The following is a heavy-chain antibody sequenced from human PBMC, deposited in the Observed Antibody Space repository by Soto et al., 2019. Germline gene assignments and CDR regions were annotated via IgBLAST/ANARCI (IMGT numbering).Heavy chain of an antibody. V-gene: IGHV5-51*01. CDR3: ARRISSFDYSHFDY. D-gene: IGHD6-13*01. CDR1: GYSFTTYW. Sequence: GESLKISCKGSGYSFTTYWIGWVRQMPGKGLEWMGIIYPGDSDTRYSPSFQGQVTISADKSISTAYLQWSSLKASDTAMYYCARRISSFDYSHFDYWAQGTLLTVSS. CDR2: IYPGDSDT. J-gene: IGHJ4*02.